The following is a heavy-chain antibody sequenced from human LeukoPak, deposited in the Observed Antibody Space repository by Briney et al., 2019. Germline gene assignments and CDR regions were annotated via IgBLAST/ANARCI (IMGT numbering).Heavy chain of an antibody. V-gene: IGHV1-46*01. Sequence: GASVKVSCKASGYTFTSYYMHWVRQAPGQGLEWMGIINPGGGSTSYAPKFQGRVTMTRDTSTSTVYMDLSSLRYEDTAVYYCARGASSGWFSSGWDCWGQGTLVTVSS. CDR1: GYTFTSYY. CDR2: INPGGGST. CDR3: ARGASSGWFSSGWDC. D-gene: IGHD6-19*01. J-gene: IGHJ4*02.